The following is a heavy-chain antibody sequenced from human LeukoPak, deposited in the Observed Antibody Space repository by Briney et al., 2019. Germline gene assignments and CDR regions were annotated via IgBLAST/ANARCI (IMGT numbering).Heavy chain of an antibody. Sequence: GGSLRLSCAASGFTFNSYWMHWVRQAPGEGLVWVSRTNNDGSNTVYADSVKGRFTISRDNAKNTLYLEMNSLRAEDTAVYYCVRGLLGPDYWGQGTLVIVSS. V-gene: IGHV3-74*03. J-gene: IGHJ4*02. CDR3: VRGLLGPDY. D-gene: IGHD7-27*01. CDR2: TNNDGSNT. CDR1: GFTFNSYW.